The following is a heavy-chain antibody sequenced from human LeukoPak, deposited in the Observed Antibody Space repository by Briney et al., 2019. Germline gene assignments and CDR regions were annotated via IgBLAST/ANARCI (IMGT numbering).Heavy chain of an antibody. CDR1: GGSFSGYY. Sequence: ETLSLTCAVYGGSFSGYYWSWVRQAPGKGLEWVSVIYSGGSTYYADSVKGRFTISRDNSKNTLYLQMNSLRAEDTAVYYCAGASLRFGDDYWGQGTLVTVSS. J-gene: IGHJ4*02. CDR2: IYSGGST. D-gene: IGHD3-16*01. V-gene: IGHV3-66*01. CDR3: AGASLRFGDDY.